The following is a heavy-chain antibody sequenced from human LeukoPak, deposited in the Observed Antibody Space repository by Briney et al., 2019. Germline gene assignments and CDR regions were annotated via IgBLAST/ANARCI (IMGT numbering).Heavy chain of an antibody. V-gene: IGHV1-18*01. CDR2: ISTYNGNT. Sequence: ASVKVSCKASGYTFTSYGISWVRQAPGQGLEWMGWISTYNGNTNYAQKLQGRVTMTTDTSTSTAYMELRSLRSDDTAVYYCARVNYYDSRGYRHFDYWGQGTLVTVSS. D-gene: IGHD3-22*01. CDR3: ARVNYYDSRGYRHFDY. J-gene: IGHJ4*02. CDR1: GYTFTSYG.